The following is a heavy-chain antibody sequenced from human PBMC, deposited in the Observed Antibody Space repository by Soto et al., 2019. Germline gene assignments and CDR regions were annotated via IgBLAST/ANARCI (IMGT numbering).Heavy chain of an antibody. Sequence: RLEWMGWISAYNGNTNYAQKLQGRVTMTTDTSTSTAYMELRSLRSDDTAVYYCARERRIWFGALLDDGFDIWGERIIV. V-gene: IGHV1-18*01. CDR2: ISAYNGNT. D-gene: IGHD3-10*01. J-gene: IGHJ3*02. CDR3: ARERRIWFGALLDDGFDI.